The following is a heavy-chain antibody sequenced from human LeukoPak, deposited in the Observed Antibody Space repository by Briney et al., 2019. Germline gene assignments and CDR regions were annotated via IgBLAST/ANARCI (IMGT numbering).Heavy chain of an antibody. Sequence: SETLSLTCAVSISSNDWWSWVRQPPGKGLEWIGEVNLQGSTNHNPSLKSRVAISVDKSENHISLKLTSVTAADTAVYYCAREGGPYRPLDYSGQGTLVTVAS. CDR1: ISSNDW. J-gene: IGHJ4*02. CDR3: AREGGPYRPLDY. CDR2: VNLQGST. V-gene: IGHV4-4*02.